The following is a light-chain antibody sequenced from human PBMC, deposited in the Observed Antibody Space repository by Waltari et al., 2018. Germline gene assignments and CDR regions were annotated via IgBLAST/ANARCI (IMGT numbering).Light chain of an antibody. J-gene: IGKJ2*01. CDR3: QQYNNWPET. Sequence: EIMMTQSPATLSVSPGERATLSCRASQSVSTNLAWYQQKPGQPPRLLIYGASTRSTGVPARFSVSGSGTEFTLTISSLQSEDFAIYYCQQYNNWPETFGQGTKLEIK. CDR1: QSVSTN. V-gene: IGKV3-15*01. CDR2: GAS.